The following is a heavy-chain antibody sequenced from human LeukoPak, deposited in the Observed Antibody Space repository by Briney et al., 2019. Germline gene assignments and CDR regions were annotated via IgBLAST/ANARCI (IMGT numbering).Heavy chain of an antibody. Sequence: SETLSLTCTVSGGSISSGDYYWSWIRQPPGKGLEWIGYIYYSGSTYYNPSLKSRVTISVDTSKNQFSLKLSSVTAADTAVYYCARLPGTRYCSSTSCPRDYWGQGTLVTVSS. CDR2: IYYSGST. V-gene: IGHV4-30-4*01. D-gene: IGHD2-2*01. CDR3: ARLPGTRYCSSTSCPRDY. CDR1: GGSISSGDYY. J-gene: IGHJ4*02.